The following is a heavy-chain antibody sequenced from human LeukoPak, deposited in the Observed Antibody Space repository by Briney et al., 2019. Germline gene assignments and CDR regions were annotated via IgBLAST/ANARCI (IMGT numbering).Heavy chain of an antibody. Sequence: PGGSLRLSCAASGLTVSSNYMSWVRQAPGKGLEWVSVIYSGGSTYYADSVKGRFTISRDNSKNTLYLQMNSLRAEDTAVYYCARSPMVRGVEYWGQGTLVTVSS. CDR3: ARSPMVRGVEY. J-gene: IGHJ4*02. V-gene: IGHV3-53*01. D-gene: IGHD3-10*01. CDR2: IYSGGST. CDR1: GLTVSSNY.